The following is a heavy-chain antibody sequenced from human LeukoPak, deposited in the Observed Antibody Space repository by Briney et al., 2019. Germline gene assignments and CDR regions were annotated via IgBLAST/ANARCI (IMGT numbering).Heavy chain of an antibody. Sequence: ASVKVSCKASGYTFTSYGISWVRQAPGQGLEWMGWISAYNGNTNYAQKLQGRVTMTTDTSTSTAYMELRSLRSDDTAVYYCARDSGFQGVVLTWGDDAFDIWGQGTMVTVSS. V-gene: IGHV1-18*01. D-gene: IGHD3-10*01. J-gene: IGHJ3*02. CDR2: ISAYNGNT. CDR3: ARDSGFQGVVLTWGDDAFDI. CDR1: GYTFTSYG.